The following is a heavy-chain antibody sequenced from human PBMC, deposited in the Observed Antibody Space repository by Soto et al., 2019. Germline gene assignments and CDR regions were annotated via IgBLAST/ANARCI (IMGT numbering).Heavy chain of an antibody. D-gene: IGHD1-26*01. CDR1: GGPFSGYY. CDR3: ARAPRYSGSYNY. V-gene: IGHV4-34*01. J-gene: IGHJ4*02. CDR2: INHSGST. Sequence: QVQLQQWGAELLKPSETPSLTCAVYGGPFSGYYWSWVRQPPGKGREWIGEINHSGSTNYNPSLKSRVAISADTSTNKLCLKRSFVTAADPAVYYCARAPRYSGSYNYWGQGTLVTVSS.